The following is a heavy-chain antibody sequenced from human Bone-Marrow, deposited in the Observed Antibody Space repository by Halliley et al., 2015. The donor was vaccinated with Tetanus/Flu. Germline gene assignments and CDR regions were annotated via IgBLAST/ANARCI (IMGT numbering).Heavy chain of an antibody. J-gene: IGHJ4*02. CDR2: ISPYNGNT. Sequence: QVQLVQSGGEVKKPGASVKVSCKASGYTINTYVLTWARQAPGQGLEWMGWISPYNGNTKYSQKLQGRVTMTTDTSTNTAYMELRNLRSDDTAVYYCARGQGYYWGQGTLVTVSS. CDR3: ARGQGYY. D-gene: IGHD2-2*01. V-gene: IGHV1-18*04. CDR1: GYTINTYV.